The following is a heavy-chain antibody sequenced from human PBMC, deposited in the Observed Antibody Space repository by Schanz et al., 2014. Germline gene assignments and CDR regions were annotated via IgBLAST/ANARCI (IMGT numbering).Heavy chain of an antibody. D-gene: IGHD6-13*01. CDR2: INPSGGST. V-gene: IGHV1-46*03. CDR3: ARDGVDAAAGGNY. J-gene: IGHJ4*02. Sequence: QVQLVQSGDEVKKPGASVKVSCKASGFTLTSHFMHWLRQAPGQGLEWMGMINPSGGSTTYAQKCQGRGTMTRDTSTSTVYMELSSLRSEDTAVYYCARDGVDAAAGGNYWGQGTLVTVSS. CDR1: GFTLTSHF.